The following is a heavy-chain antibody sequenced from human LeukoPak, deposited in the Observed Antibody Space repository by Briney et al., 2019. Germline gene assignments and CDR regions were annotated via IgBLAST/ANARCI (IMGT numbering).Heavy chain of an antibody. J-gene: IGHJ6*03. CDR1: GGSISSGSYY. Sequence: SETLSLTCTVSGGSISSGSYYWSWIRQPAGKGLEWIGRIYTSGSTNYNPSLKSRVTMSVDTSKNQFSLKLSSVTAADTAVYYCARTQGGSSGYYTYYYYMDVWGKGTTVTVSS. CDR2: IYTSGST. CDR3: ARTQGGSSGYYTYYYYMDV. D-gene: IGHD3-22*01. V-gene: IGHV4-61*02.